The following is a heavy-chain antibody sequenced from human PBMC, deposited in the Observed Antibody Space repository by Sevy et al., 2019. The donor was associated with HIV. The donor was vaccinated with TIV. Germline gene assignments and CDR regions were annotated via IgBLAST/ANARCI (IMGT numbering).Heavy chain of an antibody. CDR3: ARDRAIVGATGASDI. CDR2: ISSTSSNI. CDR1: GFTFCSYS. J-gene: IGHJ3*02. Sequence: GGSLRLSCPASGFTFCSYSMNWVRQAPGKGLEWVSSISSTSSNIYDADSVKGRFTISRDNAKNSLYLQMNSLRAEDTAVYYCARDRAIVGATGASDIWGQGTTVTVSS. D-gene: IGHD1-26*01. V-gene: IGHV3-21*01.